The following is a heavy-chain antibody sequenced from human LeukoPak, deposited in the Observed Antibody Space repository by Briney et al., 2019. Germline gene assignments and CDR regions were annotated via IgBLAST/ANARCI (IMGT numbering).Heavy chain of an antibody. Sequence: GGSLRLSCAASGFTFSRHSMNWVRQAPGKGLEWVAFIRYDGSNKYYADSVKGRFTISRDNSKNTLYLQLNSLRGEDTAVYYCAKDLTQWSKHYNYYMDVWGKGTTVTISS. CDR2: IRYDGSNK. CDR1: GFTFSRHS. CDR3: AKDLTQWSKHYNYYMDV. V-gene: IGHV3-30*02. D-gene: IGHD6-19*01. J-gene: IGHJ6*03.